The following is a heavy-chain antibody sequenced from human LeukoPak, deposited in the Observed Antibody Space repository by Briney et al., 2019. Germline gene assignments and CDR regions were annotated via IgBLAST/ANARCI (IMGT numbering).Heavy chain of an antibody. CDR3: ARDTPGYCSGGSCQGGAFDI. Sequence: ASVKVSCKASGGTFSRNDISWVRQAPGQGLEWMGGIMPLFGTAKNAQKFQGKVTITADKSTSTAYMELSSLRSEDMAVYYCARDTPGYCSGGSCQGGAFDIWGQGTMVTVS. D-gene: IGHD2-15*01. CDR2: IMPLFGTA. V-gene: IGHV1-69*06. CDR1: GGTFSRND. J-gene: IGHJ3*02.